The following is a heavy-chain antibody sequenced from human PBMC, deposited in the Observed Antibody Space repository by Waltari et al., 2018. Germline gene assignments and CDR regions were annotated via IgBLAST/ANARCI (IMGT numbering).Heavy chain of an antibody. J-gene: IGHJ5*02. CDR3: AREAVGSAAGPLTA. CDR1: GGSISRGDYY. Sequence: QVQLQESGPGLVKPSQTLSLTYTVSGGSISRGDYYWSWIRQPAGKGLQWIGRVYTSGSTNYNPSLKSRVTMSADTSQNQFSLRLTSVTAADAAVYFCAREAVGSAAGPLTAWGQGTPVTVSS. CDR2: VYTSGST. D-gene: IGHD6-13*01. V-gene: IGHV4-61*02.